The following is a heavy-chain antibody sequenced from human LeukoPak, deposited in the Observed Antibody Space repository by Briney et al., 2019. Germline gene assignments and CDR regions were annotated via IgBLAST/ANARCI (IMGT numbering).Heavy chain of an antibody. Sequence: ASVKVSCKASGYSFTDYYIHWARQAPGQGLEWMGWINPKGGGINYAPEFQGRFTMTRDTSITTAYMELSSLRSDDTAMYYCARDTCDGGDCFNWFDPWGQGTLVTVSS. CDR1: GYSFTDYY. J-gene: IGHJ5*02. D-gene: IGHD2-21*02. CDR2: INPKGGGI. CDR3: ARDTCDGGDCFNWFDP. V-gene: IGHV1-2*02.